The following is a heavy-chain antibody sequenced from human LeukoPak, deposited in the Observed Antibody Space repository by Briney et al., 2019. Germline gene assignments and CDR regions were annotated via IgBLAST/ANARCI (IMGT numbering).Heavy chain of an antibody. CDR1: GFTFSSYE. Sequence: GGSLRLSCAASGFTFSSYEMNWVRQAPGKGLEWVSSISSSSSYIYYADSVKGRFTISRDNAKNSLYLQMNSLRAEDTAVYYCARGTQVGAFDYWGQGTLVTVSS. V-gene: IGHV3-21*01. CDR3: ARGTQVGAFDY. D-gene: IGHD1-26*01. CDR2: ISSSSSYI. J-gene: IGHJ4*02.